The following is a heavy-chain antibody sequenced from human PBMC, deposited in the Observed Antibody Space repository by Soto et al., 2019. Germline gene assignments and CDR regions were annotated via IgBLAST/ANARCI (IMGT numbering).Heavy chain of an antibody. Sequence: QVQLQESGPGLVKPSETLSLTCTVSGGSISSYYWSWIRQPAGKGLEWIGRIYTSGSTNYNPSLTCRVTSSVDTCKNRFSLKLSSAPAADTAVYYCARLGGYFDWLIDYWGQGTLVTVS. D-gene: IGHD3-9*01. CDR1: GGSISSYY. CDR3: ARLGGYFDWLIDY. J-gene: IGHJ4*02. CDR2: IYTSGST. V-gene: IGHV4-4*07.